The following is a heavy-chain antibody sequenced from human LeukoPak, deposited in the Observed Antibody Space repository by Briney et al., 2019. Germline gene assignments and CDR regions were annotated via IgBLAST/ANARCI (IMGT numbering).Heavy chain of an antibody. CDR3: ARAPQIFLWYDY. CDR1: GFTVSSNY. Sequence: GGSLRLSCAASGFTVSSNYMSWVRQAPGKGLEWVSVIYSGGSTYYADSVKGRFTISRDNSKNTLYLQMNSLRAEDTAVYYCARAPQIFLWYDYWGQGTLVTVSS. D-gene: IGHD3-10*01. V-gene: IGHV3-66*01. J-gene: IGHJ4*02. CDR2: IYSGGST.